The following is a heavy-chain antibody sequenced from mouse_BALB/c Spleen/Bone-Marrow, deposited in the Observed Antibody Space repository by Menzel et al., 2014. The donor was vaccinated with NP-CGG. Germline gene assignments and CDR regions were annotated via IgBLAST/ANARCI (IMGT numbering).Heavy chain of an antibody. CDR1: RFTFSDYA. J-gene: IGHJ4*01. Sequence: DVKLVESGGGLVKPGGSLKLSCAASRFTFSDYAMSWVRLTPEKRLEWVATISSGGRYTYYIDSVKGRLTISRDNAKNTLYLQMSSLRSEDTAMFYCTRSGGENALDFWGQGTSVTVSS. V-gene: IGHV5-6-4*01. CDR2: ISSGGRYT. CDR3: TRSGGENALDF.